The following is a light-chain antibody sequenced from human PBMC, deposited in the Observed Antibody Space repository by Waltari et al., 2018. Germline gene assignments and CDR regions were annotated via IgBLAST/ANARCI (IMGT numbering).Light chain of an antibody. CDR1: QSVSSTY. Sequence: EIVLTQSPGTLSLSPGERATLSCRASQSVSSTYLGWYQQKPGQAPRPLIYGSSSRATGIPDRFSGSGSGTDFTLTISRLEPEDFAVYYCQQYGRPPQAFGQGTKVEIK. CDR3: QQYGRPPQA. CDR2: GSS. J-gene: IGKJ1*01. V-gene: IGKV3-20*01.